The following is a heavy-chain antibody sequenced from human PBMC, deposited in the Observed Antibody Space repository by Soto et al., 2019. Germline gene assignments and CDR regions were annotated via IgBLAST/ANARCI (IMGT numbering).Heavy chain of an antibody. Sequence: ASVKVSCKVSGYTFTDNYIHWVQQVPGKGLEWMGLVDPEDGQTAYAEKFQGRVTLSADTSTDTAYMQLRGLKSEDTAVYYCAIRRAYRNSWYYFDSWGQGTLVTVSS. V-gene: IGHV1-69-2*01. CDR3: AIRRAYRNSWYYFDS. CDR2: VDPEDGQT. D-gene: IGHD1-26*01. CDR1: GYTFTDNY. J-gene: IGHJ4*02.